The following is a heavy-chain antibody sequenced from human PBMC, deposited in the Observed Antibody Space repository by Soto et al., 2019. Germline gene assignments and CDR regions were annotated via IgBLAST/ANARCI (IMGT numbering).Heavy chain of an antibody. D-gene: IGHD6-13*01. CDR3: ATDPNDRYSSSFLHWFDP. CDR2: IIPIFGTP. J-gene: IGHJ5*02. CDR1: GGTFSSYA. V-gene: IGHV1-69*13. Sequence: ASVKVSCKASGGTFSSYAISWVRQAPGQGLEWMGGIIPIFGTPNYAQKFQGRVTITADESTSTAYMELSSLRFEDTAVYYCATDPNDRYSSSFLHWFDPWGQGTLVTVSS.